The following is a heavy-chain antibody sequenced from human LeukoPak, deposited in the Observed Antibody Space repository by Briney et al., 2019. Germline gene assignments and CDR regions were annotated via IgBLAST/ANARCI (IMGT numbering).Heavy chain of an antibody. V-gene: IGHV4-4*09. CDR1: GGSISSYY. J-gene: IGHJ4*02. CDR2: IHTSGST. D-gene: IGHD3-10*01. Sequence: SETLSLTCTVSGGSISSYYWSWIRQPPGKGLEWIGYIHTSGSTNYNPSLKSRVAISIDTSKNQFSLKLTSVTAADTAVYYGARSGSGNTYSLYWSQGTLVTVSS. CDR3: ARSGSGNTYSLY.